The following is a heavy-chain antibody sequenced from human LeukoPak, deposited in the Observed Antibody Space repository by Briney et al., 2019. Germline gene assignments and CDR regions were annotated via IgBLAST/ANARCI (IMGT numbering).Heavy chain of an antibody. V-gene: IGHV1-18*01. D-gene: IGHD2-2*02. Sequence: VSVKVSCKASGYTFTSYGISWVRQAPGQGLEWMGWISAYNGNTNYAQKLQGRVTMTTDTSTSTAYMELRSLRSDDTAVYYCARTGGYCSSTSCYNFDYWGQGTLVTVSS. CDR1: GYTFTSYG. J-gene: IGHJ4*02. CDR3: ARTGGYCSSTSCYNFDY. CDR2: ISAYNGNT.